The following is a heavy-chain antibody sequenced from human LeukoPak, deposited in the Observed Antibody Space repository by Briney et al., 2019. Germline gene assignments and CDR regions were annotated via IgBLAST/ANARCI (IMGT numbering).Heavy chain of an antibody. D-gene: IGHD2-2*01. V-gene: IGHV1-18*04. Sequence: GASAKVSCKASGYTFTSYGISWVRQAPGQGLEWMGWISAYDGNTNYAQKLQGRVTKTTDTSTSTAYMELRSLRSDDTAVYYCARARSSTSCPYIWGQGTMVTVSS. CDR2: ISAYDGNT. CDR3: ARARSSTSCPYI. CDR1: GYTFTSYG. J-gene: IGHJ3*02.